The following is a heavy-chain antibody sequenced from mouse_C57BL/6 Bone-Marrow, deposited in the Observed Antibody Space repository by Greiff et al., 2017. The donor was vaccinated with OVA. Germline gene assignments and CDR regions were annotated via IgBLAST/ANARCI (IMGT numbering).Heavy chain of an antibody. CDR1: GFSLSTSGMG. J-gene: IGHJ1*03. Sequence: QVTLKESGPGILQSSQTLSLTCSFSGFSLSTSGMGVSWIRQPSGKGLEWLAHIYWDDDKRYNPSLKSRLTISKDTSRNQVFLKITSVDTADTATYYCARRDYYGWDFDVWGTGTTVTVSS. CDR2: IYWDDDK. V-gene: IGHV8-12*01. D-gene: IGHD1-1*01. CDR3: ARRDYYGWDFDV.